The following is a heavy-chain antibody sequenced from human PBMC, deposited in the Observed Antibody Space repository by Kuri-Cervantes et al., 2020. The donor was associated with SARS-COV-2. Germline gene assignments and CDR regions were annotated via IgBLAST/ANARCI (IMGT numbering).Heavy chain of an antibody. D-gene: IGHD3-10*01. CDR2: ISGSGGST. J-gene: IGHJ4*02. V-gene: IGHV3-23*01. CDR1: GFTFSSYA. CDR3: AKGIDITMVRGDYYFDY. Sequence: LSLTCAASGFTFSSYAMSWVRQAPGKGLEWVSAISGSGGSTYYADSVKGRFTISRDNSKNTLYLQMNSLRAEDTAVYYCAKGIDITMVRGDYYFDYWGQGTLVTVSS.